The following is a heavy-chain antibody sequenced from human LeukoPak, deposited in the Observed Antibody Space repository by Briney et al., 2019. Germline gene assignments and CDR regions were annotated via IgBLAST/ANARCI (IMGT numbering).Heavy chain of an antibody. CDR1: GFTFSSYG. Sequence: PGGSLRLSCAASGFTFSSYGMPWVRQAPGKGLEWVAVISYDGSNKYYADSVKGRFTISRDNSKNTLYLQMNSLRAEDTAVYYCAKEFQPPDGFDYWGQGTLVTVSS. CDR2: ISYDGSNK. CDR3: AKEFQPPDGFDY. J-gene: IGHJ4*02. V-gene: IGHV3-30*18.